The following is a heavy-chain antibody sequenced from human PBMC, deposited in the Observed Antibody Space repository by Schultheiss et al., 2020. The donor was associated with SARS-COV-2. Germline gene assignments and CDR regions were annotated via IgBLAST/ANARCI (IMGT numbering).Heavy chain of an antibody. CDR1: GYTFTSYY. Sequence: GESLKISCKASGYTFTSYYMHWVRQAPGQGLEWMGIINPSGGSTSYAQKFQGRVTMTRDTSTSTVYMELSSLRSEDTAVYYCARGRPNGASIYYFDYWGQGTLVTVSS. CDR2: INPSGGST. V-gene: IGHV1-46*01. CDR3: ARGRPNGASIYYFDY. D-gene: IGHD5-12*01. J-gene: IGHJ4*02.